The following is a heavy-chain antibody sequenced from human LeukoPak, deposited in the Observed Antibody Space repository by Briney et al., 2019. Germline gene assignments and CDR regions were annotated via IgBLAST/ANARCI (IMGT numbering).Heavy chain of an antibody. CDR2: IDTDGSDT. Sequence: PGGSLRLSCVASGFTFRSYWMRSVRQAPGKGLVWVSRIDTDGSDTTYAHSVTGRFPISRDNAKNTLSLQMSSLRAEDTGVYYCARDGHGSTPLDYWGQGTLVTVSS. CDR1: GFTFRSYW. D-gene: IGHD2-15*01. J-gene: IGHJ4*02. CDR3: ARDGHGSTPLDY. V-gene: IGHV3-74*01.